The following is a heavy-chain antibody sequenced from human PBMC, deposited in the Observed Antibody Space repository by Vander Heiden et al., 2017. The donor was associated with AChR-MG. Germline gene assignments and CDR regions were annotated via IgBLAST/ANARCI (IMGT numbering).Heavy chain of an antibody. CDR1: GYTFTGYY. CDR2: INPNSGGT. D-gene: IGHD3-9*01. V-gene: IGHV1-2*02. Sequence: QVQLVPSGAEVKKPGASVKVSCKDSGYTFTGYYMHWERQAPGQGLEWMGWINPNSGGTNYAQKFQGRVPMTRDTSISTAYMELSRLRSDDTAVYYCARDWDDILTGSIGYWGQGTLVTVSS. J-gene: IGHJ4*02. CDR3: ARDWDDILTGSIGY.